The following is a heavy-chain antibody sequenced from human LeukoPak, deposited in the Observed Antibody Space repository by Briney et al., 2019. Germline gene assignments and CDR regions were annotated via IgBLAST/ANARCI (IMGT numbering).Heavy chain of an antibody. CDR1: GYSFTSYW. Sequence: GESLKISCKGFGYSFTSYWIGWVRQMPGKGLEWMGIIYPGDSDTRYSPSFQGQITISADKSISTAYLQWSSLKASDTAMYYCARPYDYSNKYAFDIWGQGTKVTVSS. CDR2: IYPGDSDT. D-gene: IGHD4-11*01. V-gene: IGHV5-51*01. CDR3: ARPYDYSNKYAFDI. J-gene: IGHJ3*02.